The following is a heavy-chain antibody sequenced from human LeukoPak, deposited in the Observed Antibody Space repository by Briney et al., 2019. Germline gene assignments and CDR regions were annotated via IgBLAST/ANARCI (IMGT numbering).Heavy chain of an antibody. CDR3: ARASHDYGDYSHFDY. V-gene: IGHV4-4*02. D-gene: IGHD4-17*01. J-gene: IGHJ4*02. Sequence: TSETLSLTCAVSGGSITSSNWWSWVRQPPGKGLEWIGEIYHSGSTNYNPSLKTRVTISVDKSKNQFSLKLSSVTAADTAVYYCARASHDYGDYSHFDYWGQGTLVTVSS. CDR2: IYHSGST. CDR1: GGSITSSNW.